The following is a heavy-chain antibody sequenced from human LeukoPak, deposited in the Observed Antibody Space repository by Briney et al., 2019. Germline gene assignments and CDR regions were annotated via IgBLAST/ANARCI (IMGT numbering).Heavy chain of an antibody. Sequence: LRLSCAASGFTFSSYAMSWIRQPPGKGLEWIGYIYYSGSTYYNPSLKSRVTISVDTSKNQFSLKLSSVTAADTAVYYCARESSGYDFWSGYSLIDYWGQGTLVTVSS. CDR3: ARESSGYDFWSGYSLIDY. V-gene: IGHV4-30-4*08. CDR2: IYYSGST. CDR1: GFTFSSYA. J-gene: IGHJ4*02. D-gene: IGHD3-3*01.